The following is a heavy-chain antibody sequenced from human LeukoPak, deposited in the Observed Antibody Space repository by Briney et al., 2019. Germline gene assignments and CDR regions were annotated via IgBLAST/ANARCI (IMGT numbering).Heavy chain of an antibody. J-gene: IGHJ4*02. D-gene: IGHD3-3*01. Sequence: SVKVSCKASGGTFSSYAISWVRQAPGQGLEWMGGIIPIFGTANYAQKFQGRVTITTDESTSTAYMELSSLSPEDTAVYYCARDPPRDTIFGVVTNFRDYWGQGTLVTVSS. CDR3: ARDPPRDTIFGVVTNFRDY. CDR1: GGTFSSYA. V-gene: IGHV1-69*05. CDR2: IIPIFGTA.